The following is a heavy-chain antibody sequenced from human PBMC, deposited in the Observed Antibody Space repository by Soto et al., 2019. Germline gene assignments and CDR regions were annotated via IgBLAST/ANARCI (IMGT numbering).Heavy chain of an antibody. Sequence: PSETLSLTCTVSGGSISSSTYYWGWIRQPPGKGLEWIGSIYKSGNTYYNPSLKNRVTISVDTSKNQFSLKLSSVTAADTAVYYCAAQTLGLPWYYFDYWGQGTLVTVSS. D-gene: IGHD1-7*01. CDR1: GGSISSSTYY. J-gene: IGHJ4*02. V-gene: IGHV4-39*01. CDR2: IYKSGNT. CDR3: AAQTLGLPWYYFDY.